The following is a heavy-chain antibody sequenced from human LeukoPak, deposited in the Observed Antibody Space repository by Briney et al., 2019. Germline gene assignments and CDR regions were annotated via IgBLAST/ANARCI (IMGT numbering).Heavy chain of an antibody. D-gene: IGHD2-2*01. Sequence: PSETLSLTCSYDVSFSNYNWSWIRQSPGKGLEWIGHISPSGSTTYRPSLKSRVTMSIDASKNQVSLKLTSVTAADTAVYYCARDTSYLLPAAGFDYWGQGSLVTVSA. CDR2: ISPSGST. J-gene: IGHJ4*02. CDR3: ARDTSYLLPAAGFDY. V-gene: IGHV4-34*01. CDR1: DVSFSNYN.